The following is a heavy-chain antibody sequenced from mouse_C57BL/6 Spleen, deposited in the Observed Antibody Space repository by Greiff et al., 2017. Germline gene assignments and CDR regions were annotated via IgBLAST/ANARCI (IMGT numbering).Heavy chain of an antibody. Sequence: EVQLQQSVAELVRPGASVKLSCTASGFNIKNTYMHWVKQRPDQGLEWIGRIDTANGNTKYAPKFKGKATITAYTSSNPAYLLLSSLTSEYTAIYYCARGDYCFAYWGQGTLVTVSA. CDR2: IDTANGNT. V-gene: IGHV14-3*01. CDR3: ARGDYCFAY. D-gene: IGHD2-4*01. CDR1: GFNIKNTY. J-gene: IGHJ3*01.